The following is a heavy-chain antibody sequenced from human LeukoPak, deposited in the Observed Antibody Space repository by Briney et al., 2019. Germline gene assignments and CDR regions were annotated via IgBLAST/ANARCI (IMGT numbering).Heavy chain of an antibody. CDR1: GGTFSSYA. J-gene: IGHJ4*02. Sequence: ASVKVSCKASGGTFSSYAISWVRQAPGQGLEWMGRIIPILGIANYAQKFQGRVTITADKSTSTAYMELSSLRSEGTAVYYCASVMVRGVLHDYWGQGTLVTVSS. CDR2: IIPILGIA. CDR3: ASVMVRGVLHDY. V-gene: IGHV1-69*04. D-gene: IGHD3-10*01.